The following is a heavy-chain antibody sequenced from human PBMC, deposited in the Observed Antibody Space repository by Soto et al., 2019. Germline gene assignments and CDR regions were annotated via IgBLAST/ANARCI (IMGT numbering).Heavy chain of an antibody. J-gene: IGHJ4*02. CDR2: TSHDGSNK. V-gene: IGHV3-30-3*01. CDR1: GFTFSSYA. Sequence: QVLLVESGGGVVQPGTSLRLSCAASGFTFSSYAMHWVRQAPGKGLEWVAVTSHDGSNKYYADSVKGRFTISRDNSKNTLYVQMNSLRGEDKAVYYCARDSPAVSRSYRYLDYWGQGPLVTVSS. D-gene: IGHD3-16*02. CDR3: ARDSPAVSRSYRYLDY.